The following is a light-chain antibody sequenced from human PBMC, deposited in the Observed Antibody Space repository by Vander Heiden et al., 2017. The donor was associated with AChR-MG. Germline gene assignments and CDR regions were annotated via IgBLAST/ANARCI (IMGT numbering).Light chain of an antibody. CDR3: HVWDTNTDQGV. Sequence: YVLTQPPSMSMAPGQTARITCGGDNIGTRTVQWYQQKPGQAPVLVVYDDFDRPSGIPERFSGSNSGNTATLTISRVEAGDEADYYCHVWDTNTDQGVFGGGTQLTVL. CDR2: DDF. V-gene: IGLV3-21*02. J-gene: IGLJ3*02. CDR1: NIGTRT.